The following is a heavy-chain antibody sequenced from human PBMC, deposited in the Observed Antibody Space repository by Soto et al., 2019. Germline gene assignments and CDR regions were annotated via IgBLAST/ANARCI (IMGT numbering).Heavy chain of an antibody. J-gene: IGHJ5*02. CDR2: IYYSGTS. Sequence: QLQLQESGPGLVKPSETLSLTCTVSGGSINDDTYYWGWIRQPPGKGLEWMGSIYYSGTSSYNPSLKSRVTXSXXXSXXQLSLRLRSVTAADTAVYYCARLHCDSPNCVPLDPWGQGTLVIVSS. CDR3: ARLHCDSPNCVPLDP. D-gene: IGHD2-2*01. V-gene: IGHV4-39*01. CDR1: GGSINDDTYY.